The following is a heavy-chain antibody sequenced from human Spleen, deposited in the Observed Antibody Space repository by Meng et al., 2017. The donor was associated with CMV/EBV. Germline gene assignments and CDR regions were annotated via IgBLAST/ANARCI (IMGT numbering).Heavy chain of an antibody. CDR3: AHTKVITASAWFDP. CDR2: IYWNDDK. J-gene: IGHJ5*02. Sequence: SGLSLSCNGGGMGWIPQDAGKAMEWLALIYWNDDKRYSTSLKTRLTIIRDTSKTKVVLTVTNMDPVDTATYYCAHTKVITASAWFDPWGQGTLVTVSS. D-gene: IGHD2/OR15-2a*01. CDR1: GLSLSCNGGG. V-gene: IGHV2-5*01.